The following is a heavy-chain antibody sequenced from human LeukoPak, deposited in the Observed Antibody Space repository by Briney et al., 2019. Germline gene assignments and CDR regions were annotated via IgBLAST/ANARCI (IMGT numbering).Heavy chain of an antibody. CDR1: GFTFSSYE. D-gene: IGHD3-22*01. CDR2: ISSSGSTI. Sequence: GGSLRLSCAASGFTFSSYEMNWVRQAPGKGLEWVSYISSSGSTIYYADSVEGRFTISRDNAKNSLYLQMNSLRAEDTAVYYCARGFRGYYYDSSGPTEVDYWGQGTLVTVSS. J-gene: IGHJ4*02. CDR3: ARGFRGYYYDSSGPTEVDY. V-gene: IGHV3-48*03.